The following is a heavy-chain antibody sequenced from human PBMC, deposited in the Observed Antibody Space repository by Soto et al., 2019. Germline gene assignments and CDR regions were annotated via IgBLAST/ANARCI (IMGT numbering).Heavy chain of an antibody. J-gene: IGHJ4*02. V-gene: IGHV3-15*01. Sequence: EVQLVESGGGLVKSGGPLRLSCAASGFTFTNAWLSWVRQAPGKGLEWVGRIKSKTDGGTTDYAAPVKGRFSISKDDSKNTLYLQMNSLKSEDTAVYYCSAGTGRSDFDYWGQGTLVTVSS. D-gene: IGHD3-3*01. CDR3: SAGTGRSDFDY. CDR2: IKSKTDGGTT. CDR1: GFTFTNAW.